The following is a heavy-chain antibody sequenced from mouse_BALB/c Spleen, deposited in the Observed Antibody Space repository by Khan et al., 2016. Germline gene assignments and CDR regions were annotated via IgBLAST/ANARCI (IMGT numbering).Heavy chain of an antibody. CDR1: GDSITSGY. CDR2: ISYSGST. CDR3: AGNDGYCFDY. V-gene: IGHV3-8*02. Sequence: EVQLQESGPSLVKPSQTLSLTCSVTGDSITSGYWNWIRKFPGNKLEYMGYISYSGSTYYYPSLKSRLSITRDTSKNPYFLLFNSLSTEDTATDYCAGNDGYCFDYWGQGTTLTVSS. J-gene: IGHJ2*01. D-gene: IGHD2-3*01.